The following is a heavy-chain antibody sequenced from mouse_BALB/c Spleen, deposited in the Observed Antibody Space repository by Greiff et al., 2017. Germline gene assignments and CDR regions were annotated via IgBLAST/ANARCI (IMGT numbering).Heavy chain of an antibody. Sequence: EVNVVESGGGLVQPGGSLKLSCAASGFTFSSYGMSWVRQTPDKRLELVATINSNGGSTYYPDSVKGRFTISRDNAKNTLYLQMSSLKSEDTAMYYCARENSLLRLLYYFDYWGQGTTLTVSS. CDR2: INSNGGST. J-gene: IGHJ2*01. CDR1: GFTFSSYG. V-gene: IGHV5-6-3*01. D-gene: IGHD1-2*01. CDR3: ARENSLLRLLYYFDY.